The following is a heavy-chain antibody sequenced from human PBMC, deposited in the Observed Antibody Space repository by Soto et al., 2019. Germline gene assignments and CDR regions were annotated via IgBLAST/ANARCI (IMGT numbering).Heavy chain of an antibody. CDR2: IVVGSGNT. CDR1: GFTFTSSA. CDR3: AAPGDSSGYRYFDY. D-gene: IGHD3-22*01. J-gene: IGHJ4*02. V-gene: IGHV1-58*01. Sequence: QMQLVQSGPEVKKPGTSVKVSCRASGFTFTSSAVQWVRQARGQRVEWIGWIVVGSGNTNYAKKSQERVTITRDMSTSPAYTELSSLRSEDTAVYYWAAPGDSSGYRYFDYWGQGALVTVSS.